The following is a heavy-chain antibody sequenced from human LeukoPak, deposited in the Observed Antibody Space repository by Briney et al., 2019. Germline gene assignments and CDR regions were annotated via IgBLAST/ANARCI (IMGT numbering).Heavy chain of an antibody. D-gene: IGHD1-26*01. CDR3: AKDKSGSQAHFDY. CDR2: ISGSGGST. V-gene: IGHV3-23*01. Sequence: GGSLRLSCAASGFTFSSYAMSWVRQAPGKGLGWVSAISGSGGSTYYADSVKGRFTISRDNSKNTLYLQMNSLRAEDTAVYYCAKDKSGSQAHFDYWGQGTLVTVSS. CDR1: GFTFSSYA. J-gene: IGHJ4*02.